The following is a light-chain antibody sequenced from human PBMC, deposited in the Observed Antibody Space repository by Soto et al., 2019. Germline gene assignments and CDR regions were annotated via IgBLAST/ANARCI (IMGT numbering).Light chain of an antibody. CDR1: SSNIGSQF. J-gene: IGLJ3*02. V-gene: IGLV1-47*01. CDR2: RTD. CDR3: ASWDESVRWM. Sequence: QSVLTQPPSASGTPGQRVTISCSGGSSNIGSQFVYWYHQVPGRAPKLLIYRTDQRPSGVPDRFAGSKYGASASLAISGLQSEDEGDYFCASWDESVRWMFGGGTKLTVL.